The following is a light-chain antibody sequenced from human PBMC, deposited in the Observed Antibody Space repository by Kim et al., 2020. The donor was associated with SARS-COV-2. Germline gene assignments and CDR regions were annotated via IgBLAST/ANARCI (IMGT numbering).Light chain of an antibody. CDR1: QDINNY. V-gene: IGKV1-33*01. J-gene: IGKJ4*01. CDR2: DAS. CDR3: QQYEKFPLT. Sequence: ATVGDRVTITCQASQDINNYLNWNQQKAGEAPKLLIYDASRLQTGVPSRFSGSELGTHFTFAISSLQPEDFATYYCQQYEKFPLTFGGGTKVDIK.